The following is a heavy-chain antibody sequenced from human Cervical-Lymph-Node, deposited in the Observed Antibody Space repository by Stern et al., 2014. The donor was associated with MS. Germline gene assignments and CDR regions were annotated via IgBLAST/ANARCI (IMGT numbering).Heavy chain of an antibody. V-gene: IGHV3-11*01. CDR1: GFTFSDFY. Sequence: MQLVESGGDLVKPGGSLRLSCAASGFTFSDFYMSWIRQAPGKGLEWVSYISSSGGTIYYADSVKGRFTISRDNAKNSLYLQMNSLRAEDTAVYFCARESPTVTTSDYWGQGTLVSVSS. CDR3: ARESPTVTTSDY. D-gene: IGHD4-17*01. CDR2: ISSSGGTI. J-gene: IGHJ4*02.